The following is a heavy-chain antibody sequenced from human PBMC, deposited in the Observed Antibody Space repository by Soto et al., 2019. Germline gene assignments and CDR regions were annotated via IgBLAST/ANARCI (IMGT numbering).Heavy chain of an antibody. CDR3: ARSDYGDLFDY. Sequence: SETLSLTCTVSGGSIRSYYWSWIRQPPGKGLEWIGSIYYRGSTYYNPSLKSRVTISVDTSKNQFSLKLSSVAAADTAVYYCARSDYGDLFDYWGQGPLVTVSS. V-gene: IGHV4-39*07. CDR1: GGSIRSYY. D-gene: IGHD4-17*01. CDR2: IYYRGST. J-gene: IGHJ4*02.